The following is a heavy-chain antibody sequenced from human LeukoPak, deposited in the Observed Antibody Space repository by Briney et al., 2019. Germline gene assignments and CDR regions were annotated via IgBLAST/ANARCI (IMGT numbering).Heavy chain of an antibody. D-gene: IGHD3-16*01. J-gene: IGHJ5*02. V-gene: IGHV4-61*02. CDR3: ARGAPETLGWFDP. CDR1: GGSISSGSYY. CDR2: IYTSGST. Sequence: SQTLSLTCTVSGGSISSGSYYWSWIRQPAGKGLEWIGRIYTSGSTNYNPSLKSRVTISVDTSKNQFSLKLSSVTAADTAVYYCARGAPETLGWFDPWGQGTLVTVSS.